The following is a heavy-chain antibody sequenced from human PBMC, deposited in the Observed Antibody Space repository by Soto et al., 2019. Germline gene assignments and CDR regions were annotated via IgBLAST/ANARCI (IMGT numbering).Heavy chain of an antibody. V-gene: IGHV4-61*08. CDR2: IYYSGST. J-gene: IGHJ4*02. CDR1: GGSISSGGYY. Sequence: SETLSLTCTVSGGSISSGGYYWSWIRQHPGKGLEWIGYIYYSGSTNYNPSLKSRVTISVDTSKNQFSLKLSSVTAADTAVYYCAKDRTPCSSTSCYRTKGRHDYWGQGTLVTAPQ. CDR3: AKDRTPCSSTSCYRTKGRHDY. D-gene: IGHD2-2*01.